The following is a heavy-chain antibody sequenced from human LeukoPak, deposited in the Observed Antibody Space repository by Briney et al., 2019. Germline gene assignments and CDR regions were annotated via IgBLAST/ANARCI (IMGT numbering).Heavy chain of an antibody. Sequence: PRASVKVSCKASGYTFTGYYIHWVRQAPGQGLEWMGWINPNSGGTNYAQKFQGRVTMTRDTSIRTAYMELSRLRSEDTAVYYCAREPIFTMVRDFQFDPWGQGTLVTVSS. CDR1: GYTFTGYY. CDR3: AREPIFTMVRDFQFDP. CDR2: INPNSGGT. J-gene: IGHJ5*02. V-gene: IGHV1-2*02. D-gene: IGHD3-10*01.